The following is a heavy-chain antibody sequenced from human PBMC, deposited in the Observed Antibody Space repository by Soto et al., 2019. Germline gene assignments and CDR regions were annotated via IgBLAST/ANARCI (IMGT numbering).Heavy chain of an antibody. J-gene: IGHJ6*02. Sequence: GGSLRLSCAASGFTFSSYWMHWVRQAPGKGLVWVSRINSDGSSTSYADSVKGRFTISRDNAKNTLYLQMNSLRAEDTAVYYCAREERYSSSFLYYGMDVWGQGTTVTVSS. CDR1: GFTFSSYW. CDR2: INSDGSST. D-gene: IGHD6-13*01. CDR3: AREERYSSSFLYYGMDV. V-gene: IGHV3-74*01.